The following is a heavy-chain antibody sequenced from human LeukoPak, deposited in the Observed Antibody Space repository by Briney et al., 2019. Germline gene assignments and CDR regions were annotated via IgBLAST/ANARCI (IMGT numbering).Heavy chain of an antibody. CDR2: ISWNSGSI. CDR3: AKAAYGDYVGYFDY. V-gene: IGHV3-9*01. Sequence: GASLRLSCAASGFTFDDYAMHWVRQAPGKGLEWVSGISWNSGSIGYADSVKGRFTISRDNAKNSLYLQMNSLRAEDTALYYCAKAAYGDYVGYFDYWGQGTLVTVSS. CDR1: GFTFDDYA. J-gene: IGHJ4*02. D-gene: IGHD4-17*01.